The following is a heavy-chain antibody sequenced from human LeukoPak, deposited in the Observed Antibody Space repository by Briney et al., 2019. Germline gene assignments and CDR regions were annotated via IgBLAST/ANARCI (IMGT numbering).Heavy chain of an antibody. CDR1: GGSFSGYY. J-gene: IGHJ4*02. CDR3: AREGPHGSGIYYNPLDY. V-gene: IGHV4-34*01. CDR2: INHSGST. D-gene: IGHD3-10*01. Sequence: PSETLSLNCAVYGGSFSGYYWSWIRQPPEKGLEWIGEINHSGSTNYNPSLKSRVTISVDTSKNQFSLKLISVTAADTALYYCAREGPHGSGIYYNPLDYWGQGALVIVSS.